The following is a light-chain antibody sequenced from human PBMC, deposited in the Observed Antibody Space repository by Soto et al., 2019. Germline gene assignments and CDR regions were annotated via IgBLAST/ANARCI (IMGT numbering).Light chain of an antibody. CDR3: QQYSNWPSFT. CDR2: GAS. J-gene: IGKJ2*01. Sequence: EIVLTQSPGTLSLSPGERATLSCRASQSVRSSYFAWYQQKPGQAPRLLIFGASTRAPGIPDRFSGSGSGTDFTLTISKLEPEDFALFYCQQYSNWPSFTFGQGTKLEIK. CDR1: QSVRSSY. V-gene: IGKV3-20*01.